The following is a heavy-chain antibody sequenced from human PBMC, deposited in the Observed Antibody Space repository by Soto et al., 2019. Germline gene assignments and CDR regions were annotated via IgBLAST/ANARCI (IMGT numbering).Heavy chain of an antibody. CDR3: ARDFGILYYYQLLCGGVAGLGGKNDWFDP. J-gene: IGHJ5*02. V-gene: IGHV3-7*05. CDR2: IKQDGSEK. D-gene: IGHD2-2*01. CDR1: GFTFISYW. Sequence: GSLRLSCAASGFTFISYWMSWVRQAPWKGLEWVANIKQDGSEKYYVDSVKGRFTISRDNAKNSLYLQMNSLRAEDTAVYYCARDFGILYYYQLLCGGVAGLGGKNDWFDPWGKGTLVTVSS.